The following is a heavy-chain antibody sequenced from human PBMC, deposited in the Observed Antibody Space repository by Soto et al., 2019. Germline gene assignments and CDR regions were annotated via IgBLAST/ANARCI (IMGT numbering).Heavy chain of an antibody. Sequence: GASVKVSCKASGGTFSSYAISWVRQAPGQGLEWMGGIIPIFGTANYAQKFQGRVTITADKSTSTAYMELSSLRSEDTAVYYCAREFYGDSPKAGYYYYGMDVWGQGTTVTVSS. D-gene: IGHD4-17*01. V-gene: IGHV1-69*06. CDR1: GGTFSSYA. CDR2: IIPIFGTA. J-gene: IGHJ6*02. CDR3: AREFYGDSPKAGYYYYGMDV.